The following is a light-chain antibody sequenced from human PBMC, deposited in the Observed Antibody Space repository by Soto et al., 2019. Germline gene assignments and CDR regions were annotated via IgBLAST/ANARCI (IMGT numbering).Light chain of an antibody. CDR1: QDISTN. Sequence: DIQMAQFPSSLSASVGDRGTITCRASQDISTNLVWVQQRPGNAPNSLIYAASTLQSGVPSRFSGTYSGTDFTLTISGLQPEDFATYYCLQHKTYPLTFGGGTKVEIK. CDR2: AAS. CDR3: LQHKTYPLT. V-gene: IGKV1-16*01. J-gene: IGKJ4*01.